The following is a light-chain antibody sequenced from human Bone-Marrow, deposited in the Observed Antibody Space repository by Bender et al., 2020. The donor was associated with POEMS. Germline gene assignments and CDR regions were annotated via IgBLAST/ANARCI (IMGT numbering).Light chain of an antibody. Sequence: QSVLTQPPSVSGTPGQRVTISCSGSGSNIGGYPVNWYQQLPGTAPRLLIYTNNERPSGVPDRFSGSNSGNTATLTITETQAVDEADYYCQAWDSTTVVFGGGTKLTVL. CDR1: GSNIGGYP. CDR3: QAWDSTTVV. CDR2: TNN. J-gene: IGLJ2*01. V-gene: IGLV1-44*01.